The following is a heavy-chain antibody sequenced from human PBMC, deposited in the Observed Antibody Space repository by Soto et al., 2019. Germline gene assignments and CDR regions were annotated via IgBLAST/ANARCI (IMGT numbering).Heavy chain of an antibody. D-gene: IGHD2-21*02. CDR3: AREDDGGDRDYYGLDV. J-gene: IGHJ6*02. Sequence: SETLSLTCTVSGGSISYEYYHWAWIRQSPGKGLEWIGYIHYSGSIIYNPSFKSRVTISVDTSKNQFSLQLSSVTAADTAVYFCAREDDGGDRDYYGLDVWGQGTKVTVSS. V-gene: IGHV4-30-4*08. CDR2: IHYSGSI. CDR1: GGSISYEYYH.